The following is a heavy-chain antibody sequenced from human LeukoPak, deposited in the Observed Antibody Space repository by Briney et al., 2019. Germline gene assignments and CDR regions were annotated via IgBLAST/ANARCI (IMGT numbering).Heavy chain of an antibody. CDR3: AKDRVGATPTEGY. CDR1: GFTFSSYG. V-gene: IGHV3-30*18. D-gene: IGHD1-26*01. Sequence: GGSLRLSCAASGFTFSSYGMHWVRQAPGKGLEWVAVISYDGSNKYYADSVKGRFTISRDNSKNTLYLQMNSLRAEDTAVYYCAKDRVGATPTEGYWGQGTLVTVSS. CDR2: ISYDGSNK. J-gene: IGHJ4*02.